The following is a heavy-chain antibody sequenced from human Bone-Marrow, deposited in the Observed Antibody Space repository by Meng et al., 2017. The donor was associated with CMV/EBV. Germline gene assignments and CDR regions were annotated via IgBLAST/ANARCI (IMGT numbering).Heavy chain of an antibody. CDR2: ISWNSGSI. Sequence: GGSLRLSCAASGFTFDDDAMHWVRQAPGKGLEWVSGISWNSGSIGYADSVKGRFTISRDNAKNSLHLQMNGLRAEDMAVYYCARGWMEVLPYYYYGMVVWGEATTVTVSS. CDR1: GFTFDDDA. D-gene: IGHD1-7*01. CDR3: ARGWMEVLPYYYYGMVV. V-gene: IGHV3-9*03. J-gene: IGHJ6*04.